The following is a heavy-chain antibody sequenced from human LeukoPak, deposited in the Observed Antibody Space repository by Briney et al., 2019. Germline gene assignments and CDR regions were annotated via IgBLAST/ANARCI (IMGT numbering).Heavy chain of an antibody. D-gene: IGHD3-3*01. CDR1: GFSFSSYE. CDR3: ARDAPPRVPIFGVVKGSNWFDP. J-gene: IGHJ5*02. CDR2: ISSSGRTI. Sequence: GGSLRLSCAASGFSFSSYEMNWVPQAPGKGLEWVSYISSSGRTIYYADSVKGRLTTSRDNAENSLSLQMNSLRAEDTAVYYCARDAPPRVPIFGVVKGSNWFDPWGQGTLVTVSS. V-gene: IGHV3-48*03.